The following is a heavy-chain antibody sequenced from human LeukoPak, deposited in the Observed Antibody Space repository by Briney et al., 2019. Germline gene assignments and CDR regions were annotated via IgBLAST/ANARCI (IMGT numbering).Heavy chain of an antibody. CDR3: ARARITMVRGVIRDPLRKEGEVGYFDY. CDR2: VSEDGNKI. V-gene: IGHV3-30*01. Sequence: PGGSLRLSCAASGFIFSSYWMAWVRQAPGKGLEWVAVVSEDGNKIFDADFVKGRFTISRDNSKNTLYLQMNSLRGEDTAVYYCARARITMVRGVIRDPLRKEGEVGYFDYWGQGTLVTVSS. J-gene: IGHJ4*02. D-gene: IGHD3-10*01. CDR1: GFIFSSYW.